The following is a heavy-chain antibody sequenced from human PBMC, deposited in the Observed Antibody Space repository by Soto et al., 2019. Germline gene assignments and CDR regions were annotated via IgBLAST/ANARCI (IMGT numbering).Heavy chain of an antibody. V-gene: IGHV1-69*06. CDR1: GGTFSSYA. J-gene: IGHJ3*02. CDR3: ARDTPAPGTPFDI. Sequence: GASVKVSCKASGGTFSSYAISWVRQAPGQGLEWMGGIIPIFGTANYAQKFQGRVTITADKSTSTAYMELSSLRSEDTAVYYCARDTPAPGTPFDIWGQGTMVTVSS. CDR2: IIPIFGTA.